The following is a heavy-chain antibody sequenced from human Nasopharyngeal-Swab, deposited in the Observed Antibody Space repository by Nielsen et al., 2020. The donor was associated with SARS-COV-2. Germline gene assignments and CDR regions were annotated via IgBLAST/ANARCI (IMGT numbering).Heavy chain of an antibody. Sequence: GGSLRLSCSSSGFTFSSYWMSWVRQAPGKGLDWVDNIKQDGSEKYYVDSVKGRFTISRDNAKNSLYLQMNSLRAEDTAVYYCARSRRYYYGSGAVSDYYYGMDVWGQGTTVTVSS. CDR3: ARSRRYYYGSGAVSDYYYGMDV. J-gene: IGHJ6*02. CDR1: GFTFSSYW. V-gene: IGHV3-7*01. D-gene: IGHD3-10*01. CDR2: IKQDGSEK.